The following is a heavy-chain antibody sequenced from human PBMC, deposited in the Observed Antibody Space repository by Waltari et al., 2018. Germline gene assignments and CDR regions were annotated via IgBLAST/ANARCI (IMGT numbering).Heavy chain of an antibody. CDR2: IYYSGST. Sequence: QLQLQESGPGLVKPSETLSLTCTVSGGSISSSSYYWGWIRQPPGKGLEWIGSIYYSGSTYYNPSLKSRVTISVDTSKNQFSLKLSSVTAADTAVYYCARCEGFRELCAFDIWGQGTMVTVSS. J-gene: IGHJ3*02. CDR1: GGSISSSSYY. V-gene: IGHV4-39*07. D-gene: IGHD3-10*01. CDR3: ARCEGFRELCAFDI.